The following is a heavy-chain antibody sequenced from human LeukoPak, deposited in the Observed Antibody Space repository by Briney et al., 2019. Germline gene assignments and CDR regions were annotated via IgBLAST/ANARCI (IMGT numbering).Heavy chain of an antibody. V-gene: IGHV4-39*01. CDR3: ARNRYYYGSGNYGVPNWFDP. Sequence: SETLSLTCTVSGGSISSNSYYWGWIRQSPGKGLEWIGSIYYSGSTYYNPSLKSRVTISVDTSKNQFSLKLSSVTAADTAMYYCARNRYYYGSGNYGVPNWFDPWGQGTLVTVSP. CDR1: GGSISSNSYY. J-gene: IGHJ5*02. D-gene: IGHD3-10*01. CDR2: IYYSGST.